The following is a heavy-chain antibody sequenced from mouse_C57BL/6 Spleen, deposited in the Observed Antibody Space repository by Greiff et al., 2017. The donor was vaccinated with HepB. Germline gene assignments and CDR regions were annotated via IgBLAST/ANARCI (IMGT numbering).Heavy chain of an antibody. V-gene: IGHV1-20*01. J-gene: IGHJ3*01. D-gene: IGHD2-4*01. CDR2: INPYNGDT. CDR1: GYSFTGYF. Sequence: VQLKQSGPELVKPGDSVKISCKASGYSFTGYFMNWVMQSHGKSLEWIGRINPYNGDTFYNQKFKGKATLTVDKSSSTAHMELRSLTSEDSAVYYCARSRDYDGPSWFAYWGQGTLVTVSA. CDR3: ARSRDYDGPSWFAY.